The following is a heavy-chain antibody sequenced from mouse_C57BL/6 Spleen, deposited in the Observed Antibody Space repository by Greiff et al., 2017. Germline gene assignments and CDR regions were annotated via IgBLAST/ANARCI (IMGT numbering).Heavy chain of an antibody. J-gene: IGHJ1*03. CDR1: GFTFSDHG. Sequence: VQPKESGGGSVKPGGSLKLSRAASGFTFSDHGLHRVRPAPEKGLEWVAYSSSGSSTNYYVVTVKSRITISRDNAKNTLFLQMTSQRSEDTAMYYCGREDWYFDVWGTGTTVTVSS. CDR2: SSSGSSTN. V-gene: IGHV5-17*01. CDR3: GREDWYFDV.